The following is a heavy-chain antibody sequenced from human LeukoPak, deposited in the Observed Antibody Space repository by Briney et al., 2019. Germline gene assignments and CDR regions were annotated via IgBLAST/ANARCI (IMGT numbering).Heavy chain of an antibody. J-gene: IGHJ4*02. CDR3: ARGGYYYDNYYFDY. CDR1: GGSISSSSYY. V-gene: IGHV4-31*03. D-gene: IGHD3-22*01. Sequence: SATLSLTCTVSGGSISSSSYYWGWIRQHPGKGLEWIGYIYYSGSTYYNPSLKSRVTISVDTSKNQFSLKLSSVTAADTAVYYCARGGYYYDNYYFDYWGQGTLVTVSS. CDR2: IYYSGST.